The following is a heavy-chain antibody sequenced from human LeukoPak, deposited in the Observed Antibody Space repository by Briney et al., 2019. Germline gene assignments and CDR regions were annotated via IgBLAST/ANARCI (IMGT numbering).Heavy chain of an antibody. J-gene: IGHJ5*02. V-gene: IGHV4-39*01. Sequence: SETLSLTCTVSGGSISSSSYYWGWIRQPPGKGLEWIGEINHSGSTNYNPSLKSRVTISVDTSKNRFSLKLSSVTAADTAVYYCARHNRYKPLLPGIAAAGTRQVAGFDPWGQGTLVTVSS. CDR2: INHSGST. CDR1: GGSISSSSYY. D-gene: IGHD6-13*01. CDR3: ARHNRYKPLLPGIAAAGTRQVAGFDP.